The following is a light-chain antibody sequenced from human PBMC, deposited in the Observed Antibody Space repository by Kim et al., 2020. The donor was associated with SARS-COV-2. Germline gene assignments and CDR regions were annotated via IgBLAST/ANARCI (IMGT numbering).Light chain of an antibody. J-gene: IGLJ1*01. CDR1: KLGDKY. V-gene: IGLV3-1*01. Sequence: SYELTQPPSVSVSPGQTASMTCSGDKLGDKYACWYQQKPGQSPVLVIYQDSKRPSGIPERFSGSNSGNTATLTISGTQAMDEADYYCQAWDSSTYVFGTG. CDR2: QDS. CDR3: QAWDSSTYV.